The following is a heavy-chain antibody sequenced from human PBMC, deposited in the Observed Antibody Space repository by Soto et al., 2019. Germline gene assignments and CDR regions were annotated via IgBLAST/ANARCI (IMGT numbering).Heavy chain of an antibody. V-gene: IGHV3-74*01. J-gene: IGHJ5*02. CDR2: INTDGSNT. Sequence: WGSLLLSCASSVLTFNIYWMHWVRHAPGKGLVWVSHINTDGSNTNYADSVKGRFTISRDNSKSTLFLQMKSLRDEDTAVYYCAGEFCSGGNCYTYYFDPWGQGIPVTVSS. CDR3: AGEFCSGGNCYTYYFDP. D-gene: IGHD2-15*01. CDR1: VLTFNIYW.